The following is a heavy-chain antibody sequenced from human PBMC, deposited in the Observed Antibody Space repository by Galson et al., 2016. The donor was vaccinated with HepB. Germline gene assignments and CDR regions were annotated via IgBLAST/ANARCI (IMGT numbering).Heavy chain of an antibody. CDR3: ARGYLAVAGLLDF. Sequence: SLRLSCAVSGFTFSDYFMNWVRQAPGKGLEWVSSISSSGTYVHYADSLKGRFIISRDNAKNSLFLQMNSLRVEDTAVYYCARGYLAVAGLLDFWGQGTLVTVSS. CDR2: ISSSGTYV. CDR1: GFTFSDYF. J-gene: IGHJ4*02. D-gene: IGHD6-19*01. V-gene: IGHV3-21*01.